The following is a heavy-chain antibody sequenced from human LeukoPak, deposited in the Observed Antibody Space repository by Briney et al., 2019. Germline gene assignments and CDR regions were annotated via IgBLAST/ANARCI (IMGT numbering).Heavy chain of an antibody. CDR3: AKDLYSSSYYYYYGMDV. D-gene: IGHD6-13*01. V-gene: IGHV3-43D*04. CDR2: ISWDGGST. J-gene: IGHJ6*04. CDR1: GFTFDDYA. Sequence: GGSLRLSCAASGFTFDDYAMHWVRHAPGKGLEWVSLISWDGGSTYYADSVKGRFTISRDNSKNSLYLRMNSLRAEDTALYYCAKDLYSSSYYYYYGMDVWGKGTTVTVSS.